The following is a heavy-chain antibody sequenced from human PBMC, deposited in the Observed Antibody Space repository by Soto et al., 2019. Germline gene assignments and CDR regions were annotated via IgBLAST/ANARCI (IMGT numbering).Heavy chain of an antibody. CDR3: ARDIPPGDSNWFDP. Sequence: GASVKVSCKASGGTFSSYAISWVRQAPGQGLEWMGGIIPIFGTANYAQKFQGRVTITADESTSTAYMELSSLRSEDTAVYYCARDIPPGDSNWFDPWGQGTLVTVSS. CDR2: IIPIFGTA. J-gene: IGHJ5*02. V-gene: IGHV1-69*13. CDR1: GGTFSSYA. D-gene: IGHD4-17*01.